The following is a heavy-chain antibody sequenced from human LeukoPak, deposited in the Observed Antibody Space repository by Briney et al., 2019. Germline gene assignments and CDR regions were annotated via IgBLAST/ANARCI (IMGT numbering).Heavy chain of an antibody. CDR1: GFTFSSYA. J-gene: IGHJ4*02. CDR2: ISGSGGGT. V-gene: IGHV3-23*01. CDR3: ATGLILTGYYSGDY. D-gene: IGHD3-9*01. Sequence: GGSLRLSCAASGFTFSSYAMSWVRQAPGKGLEWVSAISGSGGGTYYADSVRGRFTISRDDSKNTLYLQLNSLRAEDTAVYYCATGLILTGYYSGDYWGQGTPVTVSS.